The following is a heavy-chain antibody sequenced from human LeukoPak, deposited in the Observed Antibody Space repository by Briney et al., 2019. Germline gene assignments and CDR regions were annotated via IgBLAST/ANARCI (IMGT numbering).Heavy chain of an antibody. Sequence: SETLSLTCSVTGGSMNSYYWSWIRQSPGKGLEGIGYIYYSGGTNYNPSLKSRFTISVDTSKNQFSLKLSSVTAADTAVYYCARHVWLQPFDYWGQGTLVTVSS. V-gene: IGHV4-59*08. CDR2: IYYSGGT. CDR3: ARHVWLQPFDY. CDR1: GGSMNSYY. J-gene: IGHJ4*02. D-gene: IGHD3-9*01.